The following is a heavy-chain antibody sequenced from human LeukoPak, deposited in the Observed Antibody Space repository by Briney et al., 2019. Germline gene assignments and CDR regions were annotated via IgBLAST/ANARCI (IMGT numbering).Heavy chain of an antibody. CDR2: MSTYDGKT. D-gene: IGHD1-1*01. CDR3: AREISGTTPYYYYGMDV. Sequence: ASVKVSCKASGYTFTSYDIDWVRQAPGQGLEWIGWMSTYDGKTNYAQKFRGRVSMTTDTSTNTAYMELRSLTPDDTAVYYCAREISGTTPYYYYGMDVWGQGTTVTVSS. J-gene: IGHJ6*02. V-gene: IGHV1-18*01. CDR1: GYTFTSYD.